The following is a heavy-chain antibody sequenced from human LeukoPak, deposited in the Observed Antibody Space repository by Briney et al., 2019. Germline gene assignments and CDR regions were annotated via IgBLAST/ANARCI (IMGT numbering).Heavy chain of an antibody. J-gene: IGHJ4*02. V-gene: IGHV1-18*01. CDR2: ISTYNNNT. D-gene: IGHD5-18*01. CDR3: ARQVDTSMALPDY. Sequence: ASVKVSCKTSGYTFTSYGVSWVRQAPGQRLEWMGWISTYNNNTNYAQKFRGRVTLTKDTSTSTVYMELRSLRFDDTAIYYCARQVDTSMALPDYWGQGTLVTVSS. CDR1: GYTFTSYG.